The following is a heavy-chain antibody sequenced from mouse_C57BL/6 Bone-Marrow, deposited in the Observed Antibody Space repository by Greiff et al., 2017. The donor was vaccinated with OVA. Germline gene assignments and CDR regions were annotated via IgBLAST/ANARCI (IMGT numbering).Heavy chain of an antibody. Sequence: EVNLVESGGGLVKPGGSLKLSCAASGFTFSSYTMSWVRQTPEKRLEWVATISGGGGNTYYPDSVKGRFTISRDNAKNTLYLQMSSLRSEDTALYYCARRPYYYGSSPWFAYWGQGTLVTVSA. D-gene: IGHD1-1*01. J-gene: IGHJ3*01. CDR3: ARRPYYYGSSPWFAY. CDR2: ISGGGGNT. V-gene: IGHV5-9*01. CDR1: GFTFSSYT.